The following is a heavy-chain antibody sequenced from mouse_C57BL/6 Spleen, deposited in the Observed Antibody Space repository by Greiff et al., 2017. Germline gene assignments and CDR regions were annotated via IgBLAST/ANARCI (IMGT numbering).Heavy chain of an antibody. CDR3: AREGAYYSNPRAMDY. D-gene: IGHD2-5*01. CDR2: ISDGGSYT. Sequence: EVKLMESGGGLVKPGGSLKLSCAASGFTFSSYAMSWVRQTPEKRLEWVATISDGGSYTYYPDNVKGRFTISRYNAKNNLYLQMSHLKSEDTAMYYCAREGAYYSNPRAMDYWGQGTSVTVSS. CDR1: GFTFSSYA. J-gene: IGHJ4*01. V-gene: IGHV5-4*01.